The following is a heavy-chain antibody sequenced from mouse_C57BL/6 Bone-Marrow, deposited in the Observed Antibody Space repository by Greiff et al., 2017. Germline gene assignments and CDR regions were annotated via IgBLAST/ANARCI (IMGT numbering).Heavy chain of an antibody. CDR2: IYPGSGNT. Sequence: QVQLQQSGPELVKPGASVKISCKASGYSFTSYYIHWVKQRPGQGLEWIGWIYPGSGNTKYNEKFKGKATLLADTSSSTAYMQLSRLTSEDSAVYDSARGNYYGSSPYYFDYWGQGTTLTVSS. V-gene: IGHV1-66*01. J-gene: IGHJ2*01. CDR3: ARGNYYGSSPYYFDY. D-gene: IGHD1-1*01. CDR1: GYSFTSYY.